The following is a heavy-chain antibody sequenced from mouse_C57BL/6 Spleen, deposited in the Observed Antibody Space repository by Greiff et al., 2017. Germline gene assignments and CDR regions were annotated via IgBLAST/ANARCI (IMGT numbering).Heavy chain of an antibody. CDR3: ARDRDFYYDFPLAY. J-gene: IGHJ3*01. V-gene: IGHV3-6*01. D-gene: IGHD2-4*01. Sequence: EVKLLESGPGLVKPSQSLSLTCSVTGYSITSGYYWNWIRQFPGNKLEWMGYISYDGSNNYNPSLKNRISITRDTSKNQFFLKLNSVTTEDTATYYCARDRDFYYDFPLAYWGQGTLVTVSA. CDR2: ISYDGSN. CDR1: GYSITSGYY.